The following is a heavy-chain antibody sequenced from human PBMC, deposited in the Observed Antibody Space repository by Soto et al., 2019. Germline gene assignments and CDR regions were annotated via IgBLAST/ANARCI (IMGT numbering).Heavy chain of an antibody. CDR1: GGSISNNHYC. V-gene: IGHV4-30-4*01. D-gene: IGHD3-16*01. CDR2: IYDGGRT. Sequence: SETLSLTCTVSGGSISNNHYCWSWIRQSPGKGLEWIGHIYDGGRTYNNPSLKSRVTISADTSKNQFSLKLSLKLSSVTAADTAVYYCARRWGAYFDNWGQGTLVTVSS. J-gene: IGHJ4*02. CDR3: ARRWGAYFDN.